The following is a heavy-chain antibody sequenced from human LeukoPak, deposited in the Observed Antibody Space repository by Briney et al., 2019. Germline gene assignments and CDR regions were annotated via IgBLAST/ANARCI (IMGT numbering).Heavy chain of an antibody. CDR3: ASSGSYY. J-gene: IGHJ4*02. CDR1: GGSFSGYY. V-gene: IGHV4-34*01. CDR2: INHSGST. Sequence: SETLSLTCAVYGGSFSGYYWSWIRQPPGKGLEWIGEINHSGSTNYNPSLKSRVIISVDTSKNQFSLKLSSVTAADTAVYYCASSGSYYWGQGTLVTVSS. D-gene: IGHD1-26*01.